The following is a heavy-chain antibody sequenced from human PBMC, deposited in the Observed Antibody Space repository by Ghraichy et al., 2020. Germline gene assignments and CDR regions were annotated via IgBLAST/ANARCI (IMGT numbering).Heavy chain of an antibody. J-gene: IGHJ3*02. CDR2: ITYDGSNK. CDR1: GFTFSRSS. CDR3: ARVGVGATKDDTFDI. D-gene: IGHD1-26*01. Sequence: SLRLSCAASGFTFSRSSMQWVRQAPGKGLEWVAMITYDGSNKEYADSVKGRFTISRDNSKNTLYLQMNSLRAEDTAVFYCARVGVGATKDDTFDIWGQGTMVTVSS. V-gene: IGHV3-30*04.